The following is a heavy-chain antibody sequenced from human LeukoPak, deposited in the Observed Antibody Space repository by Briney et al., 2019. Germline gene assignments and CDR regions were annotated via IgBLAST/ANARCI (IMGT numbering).Heavy chain of an antibody. Sequence: ASVKVSCKASGYTFTSYGISWVRQAPGQGLEWMGWISAYNGNTSYAQKFQGRVTMTRDTSTSTVYMELSSLRSEDTAVYYCARAVSSGYCSGGSCQIDYWGQGTLVTVSS. CDR1: GYTFTSYG. CDR2: ISAYNGNT. CDR3: ARAVSSGYCSGGSCQIDY. D-gene: IGHD2-15*01. J-gene: IGHJ4*02. V-gene: IGHV1-18*01.